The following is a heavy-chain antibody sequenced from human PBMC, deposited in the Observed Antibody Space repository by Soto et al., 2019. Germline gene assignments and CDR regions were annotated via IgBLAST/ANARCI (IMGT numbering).Heavy chain of an antibody. V-gene: IGHV3-30-3*01. CDR2: ISYDGSNK. CDR3: ARELSGSYFEPPSSLLGPFIY. CDR1: GFTFSSYA. Sequence: GGSLRLSCAASGFTFSSYAMHWVRQAPGKGLEWVAVISYDGSNKYYADSVKGRFTISRDHSKNTLYLQMNSLRAEDTAVYYCARELSGSYFEPPSSLLGPFIYWGQGTLVTVSS. D-gene: IGHD1-26*01. J-gene: IGHJ4*02.